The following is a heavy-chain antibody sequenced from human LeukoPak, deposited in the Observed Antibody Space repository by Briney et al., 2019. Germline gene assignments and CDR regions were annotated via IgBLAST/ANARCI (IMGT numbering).Heavy chain of an antibody. CDR2: ISSSSSYI. Sequence: GGSLRLSCAASGFTFCSYSMNWVRQAPGKGLEWVSSISSSSSYIYYADSVKGRFTISRDNAKNSLYLQMNSLRAEDTAVYYCARDAIPAASLDAFDIWGQGTMVTVSS. J-gene: IGHJ3*02. V-gene: IGHV3-21*01. CDR1: GFTFCSYS. D-gene: IGHD2-2*01. CDR3: ARDAIPAASLDAFDI.